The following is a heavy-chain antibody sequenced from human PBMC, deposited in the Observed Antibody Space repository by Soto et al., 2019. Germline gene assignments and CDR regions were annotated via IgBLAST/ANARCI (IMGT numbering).Heavy chain of an antibody. Sequence: SVKVSCKASGGTFSTYTITWVRQAPGQGLEWMGRIIPIIGIINYAQKFQGRVTISADKFTGTTYMELTGLRSDDTAVYYCAGDPDSHYNDSHASSYPWGQGTLVTVSS. D-gene: IGHD4-4*01. V-gene: IGHV1-69*04. J-gene: IGHJ5*02. CDR2: IIPIIGII. CDR1: GGTFSTYT. CDR3: AGDPDSHYNDSHASSYP.